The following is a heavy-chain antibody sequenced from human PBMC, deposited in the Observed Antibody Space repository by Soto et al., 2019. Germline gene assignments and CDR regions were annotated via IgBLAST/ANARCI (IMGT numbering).Heavy chain of an antibody. V-gene: IGHV3-23*01. D-gene: IGHD6-19*01. J-gene: IGHJ4*02. CDR3: AKESRSGWF. CDR1: GFTFSSSA. CDR2: ISGSGGTT. Sequence: EVQLLESGGGLVQPGGSLRLSCVGSGFTFSSSAMSWVRQAPGKGLEWVSAISGSGGTTYYADSVKGRFTVSRDNSKNTLYLQMNNLRAEDSAVHYCAKESRSGWFWGQGTLVTVSS.